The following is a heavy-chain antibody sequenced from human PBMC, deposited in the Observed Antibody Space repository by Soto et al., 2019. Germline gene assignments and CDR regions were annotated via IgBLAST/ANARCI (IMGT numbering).Heavy chain of an antibody. CDR3: ARYEGGYVDSWGIDY. Sequence: ASVKVSCKASGGTFSSYAISWVRQAPGQGLEWMGGIIPIFGTANYAQKFQGRVTITADESTSTAYMELSSLRSEDTAVYYCARYEGGYVDSWGIDYWGQGTLVTVSS. CDR1: GGTFSSYA. V-gene: IGHV1-69*13. D-gene: IGHD5-12*01. CDR2: IIPIFGTA. J-gene: IGHJ4*02.